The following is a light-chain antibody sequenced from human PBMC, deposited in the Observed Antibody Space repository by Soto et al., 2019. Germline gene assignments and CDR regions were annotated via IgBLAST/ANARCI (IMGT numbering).Light chain of an antibody. Sequence: QSVLTQPPSASGTPGQRVTISCSGSSSNIGGNTVNWYQQVPGAAPKLLIYNNDERPSGVPDRFSGSKSGTAASLSISGLQSEDEADYYCEAWDDILSAIVFGGGTQLTVL. CDR2: NND. CDR1: SSNIGGNT. J-gene: IGLJ7*01. CDR3: EAWDDILSAIV. V-gene: IGLV1-44*01.